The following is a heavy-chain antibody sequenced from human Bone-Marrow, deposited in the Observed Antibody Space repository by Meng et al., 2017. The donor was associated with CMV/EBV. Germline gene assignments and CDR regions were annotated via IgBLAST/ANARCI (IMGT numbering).Heavy chain of an antibody. J-gene: IGHJ3*02. Sequence: GESLKISCAASGFTFSSYWMSWVRQAPGKGLEWVANIKQDGSEKYYVDSVKGRFTISRDNVKNTLYLDINSLRVEDTAVYYCTFWGSVYGGGGDGFDIWGQGTLVTVSS. D-gene: IGHD6-19*01. CDR2: IKQDGSEK. CDR3: TFWGSVYGGGGDGFDI. CDR1: GFTFSSYW. V-gene: IGHV3-7*01.